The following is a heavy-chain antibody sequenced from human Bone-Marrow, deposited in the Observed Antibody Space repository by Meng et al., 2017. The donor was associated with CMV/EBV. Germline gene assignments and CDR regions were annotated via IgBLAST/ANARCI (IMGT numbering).Heavy chain of an antibody. Sequence: GESLKISCAASGFTFSSYAMNWVRQAPGKGLEWVSYISSSISTTYYADSVKGRFTISRDNAKNSLHLQMNSLRAEDTAVYYCARDSGSNRPYYHYYDVDVWGHGTTVTVSS. J-gene: IGHJ6*02. D-gene: IGHD3-10*01. CDR3: ARDSGSNRPYYHYYDVDV. V-gene: IGHV3-48*04. CDR2: ISSSISTT. CDR1: GFTFSSYA.